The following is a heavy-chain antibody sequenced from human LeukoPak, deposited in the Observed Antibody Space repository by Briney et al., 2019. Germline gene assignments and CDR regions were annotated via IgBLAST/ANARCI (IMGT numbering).Heavy chain of an antibody. D-gene: IGHD4-11*01. CDR3: ARDPDYSNYYFDY. CDR1: GYTFTGYY. Sequence: SVKVSCKASGYTFTGYYMHWVRQAPGQGLEWMGGIIPIFGTANYAQKFQGRVTITADESTSTAYMELSSLRSEDTAVYYCARDPDYSNYYFDYWGQGTLVTVSS. J-gene: IGHJ4*02. CDR2: IIPIFGTA. V-gene: IGHV1-69*13.